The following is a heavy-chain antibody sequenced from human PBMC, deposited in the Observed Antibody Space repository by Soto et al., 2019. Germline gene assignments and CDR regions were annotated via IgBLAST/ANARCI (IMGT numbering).Heavy chain of an antibody. CDR2: IYWDDDK. J-gene: IGHJ5*02. D-gene: IGHD3-10*01. Sequence: QITLKESGPTLVKPTQTLTLTCTFSGFSLSTTAVGVGWIRQPPGKALEWLAIIYWDDDKHYSPSLKSRLTINKDTSKNQVVLTMTNMDPVDTATYYCARLRWFGYLFTPDHWGQETLVTVSS. CDR3: ARLRWFGYLFTPDH. V-gene: IGHV2-5*02. CDR1: GFSLSTTAVG.